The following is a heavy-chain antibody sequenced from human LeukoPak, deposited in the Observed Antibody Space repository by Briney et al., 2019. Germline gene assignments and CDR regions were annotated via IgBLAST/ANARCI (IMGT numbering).Heavy chain of an antibody. CDR3: TRTGTFNWFDS. CDR2: NTWNVGST. J-gene: IGHJ5*01. V-gene: IGHV3-20*04. Sequence: PGGSLRLSCTASGFTFDSYTMSWVRRTPGGGLEWVSGNTWNVGSTGYADSVEGRFTSFRDNAKNSLYLEMNSLRAEDTGLYYCTRTGTFNWFDSWGQGALVTVTS. CDR1: GFTFDSYT. D-gene: IGHD1-1*01.